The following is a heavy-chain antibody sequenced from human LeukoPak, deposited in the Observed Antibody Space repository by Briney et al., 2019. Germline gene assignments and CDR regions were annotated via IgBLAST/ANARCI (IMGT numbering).Heavy chain of an antibody. D-gene: IGHD5-18*01. J-gene: IGHJ6*03. CDR2: ISSSSSYI. V-gene: IGHV3-21*01. CDR1: GFTFSSYS. Sequence: GGSLRLSCAASGFTFSSYSMNWVRQAPGKGLEWVSSISSSSSYIYYADSVKGRFTISRDNAKNSLYLQMNSLRAEDTAVYYCAREGIQLWNPPRYYYMDVWGKGTTVTVSS. CDR3: AREGIQLWNPPRYYYMDV.